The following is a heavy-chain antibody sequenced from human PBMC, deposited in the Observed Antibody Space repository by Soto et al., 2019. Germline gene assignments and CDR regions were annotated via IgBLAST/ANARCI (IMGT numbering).Heavy chain of an antibody. CDR1: GGSISSGDYS. CDR3: ARGVTVFGLVSRFWFDP. J-gene: IGHJ5*02. Sequence: SETLSLTCTVSGGSISSGDYSWSWVRQSPGKGLEWIGHIYNSGITYYNPSLKSRAVISIDTSRNQFSLRLNSLTAADRAVYFCARGVTVFGLVSRFWFDPWGQGTVVTVS. CDR2: IYNSGIT. D-gene: IGHD3-3*01. V-gene: IGHV4-30-4*01.